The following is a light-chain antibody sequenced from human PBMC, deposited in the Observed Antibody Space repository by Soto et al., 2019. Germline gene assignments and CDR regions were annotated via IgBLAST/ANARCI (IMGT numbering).Light chain of an antibody. V-gene: IGLV2-14*01. CDR3: SSYTSSSTLMV. J-gene: IGLJ3*02. CDR1: SSDVGGYNY. CDR2: DVT. Sequence: QSALTQPASVSGSPGQSITISCTGISSDVGGYNYVSWYQHHPGKAPKLMIYDVTSRPSGVSNRFSGSKSGNTASLTISGLQAEDEADYFCSSYTSSSTLMVFGGRTKLTVL.